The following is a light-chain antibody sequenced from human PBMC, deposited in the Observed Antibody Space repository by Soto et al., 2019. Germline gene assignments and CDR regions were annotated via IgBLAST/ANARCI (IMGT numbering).Light chain of an antibody. Sequence: MMMTQSPATFSVSPGEEVTLSCRTSPSVNSHVAWYQQKPGQAPRLLIYGASTRATGIPARFSGSGSGTEFTLTISSLQSEDFAVYYCQQYNNWPRTFGQGTKVDI. J-gene: IGKJ1*01. V-gene: IGKV3-15*01. CDR1: PSVNSH. CDR3: QQYNNWPRT. CDR2: GAS.